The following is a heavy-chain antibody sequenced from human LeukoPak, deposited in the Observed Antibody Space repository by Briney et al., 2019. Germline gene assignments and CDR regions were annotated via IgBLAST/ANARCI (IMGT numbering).Heavy chain of an antibody. D-gene: IGHD3-10*01. CDR2: TRNKANRYTT. J-gene: IGHJ3*02. CDR1: GFTLSDHY. Sequence: GGPLRLSCAASGFTLSDHYMDWVRQAPGKGLEWVGRTRNKANRYTTEYAASVKGRFTISRDDSKNSLYLQINSLKTEDTAVYYCTRGGRYSPLDIWGQGTMVTVSS. V-gene: IGHV3-72*01. CDR3: TRGGRYSPLDI.